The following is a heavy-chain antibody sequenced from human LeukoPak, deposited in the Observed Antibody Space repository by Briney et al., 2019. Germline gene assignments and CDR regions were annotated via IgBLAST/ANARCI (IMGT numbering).Heavy chain of an antibody. CDR3: AKKGLTVTTYYFDY. D-gene: IGHD4-17*01. CDR2: ISGSGGST. Sequence: ETLSLTCAVYGGSFSGYYWSWIRQPPGKGLEWVSAISGSGGSTYYADSVKGRFTISRDNSKNTLYLQMNSLRAEDTAVYYCAKKGLTVTTYYFDYWGQGTLVTVSS. V-gene: IGHV3-23*01. J-gene: IGHJ4*02. CDR1: GGSFSGYY.